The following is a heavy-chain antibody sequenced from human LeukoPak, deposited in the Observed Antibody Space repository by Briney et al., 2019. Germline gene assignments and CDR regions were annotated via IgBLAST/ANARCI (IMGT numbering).Heavy chain of an antibody. CDR3: ARAHDYGDYKKWFDP. D-gene: IGHD4-17*01. CDR2: IYFSGST. V-gene: IGHV4-59*01. J-gene: IGHJ5*02. Sequence: SETLSLTCTVSGGSLSSDHWSWIRQPPGKGLEWIGYIYFSGSTNYNPSLKSRVTISVDTSKKQFSLKLRSVTAADTAVYYCARAHDYGDYKKWFDPWGQGTLVTVSS. CDR1: GGSLSSDH.